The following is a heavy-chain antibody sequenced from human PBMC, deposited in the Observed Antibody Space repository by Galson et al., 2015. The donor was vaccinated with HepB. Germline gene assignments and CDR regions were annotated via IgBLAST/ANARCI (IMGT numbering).Heavy chain of an antibody. J-gene: IGHJ6*02. Sequence: SLRLSCAASGFTFSSYGMHWVRQAPGKGLEWVAVISYDGSNKYYADSVKGRFTISRDNSKNTLYLQMNSLRAEDTAVYYCAKDRIAAAVQYGMDVWGQGNTVTVSS. CDR1: GFTFSSYG. CDR3: AKDRIAAAVQYGMDV. V-gene: IGHV3-30*18. CDR2: ISYDGSNK. D-gene: IGHD6-13*01.